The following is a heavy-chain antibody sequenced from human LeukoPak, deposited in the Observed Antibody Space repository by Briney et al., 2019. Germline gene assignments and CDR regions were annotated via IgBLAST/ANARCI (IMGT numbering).Heavy chain of an antibody. D-gene: IGHD3-22*01. J-gene: IGHJ4*02. CDR1: GGTFSSYA. CDR2: IIPIFGTA. CDR3: ARDMRSSGYYLAYYFDY. Sequence: SVKVSCKASGGTFSSYAISWVRQAPGQGLEWMGGIIPIFGTANYAQKFQGRVTITADKSTSTAYMELSSLRSEDTAVYYCARDMRSSGYYLAYYFDYWGQGTLVTVSS. V-gene: IGHV1-69*06.